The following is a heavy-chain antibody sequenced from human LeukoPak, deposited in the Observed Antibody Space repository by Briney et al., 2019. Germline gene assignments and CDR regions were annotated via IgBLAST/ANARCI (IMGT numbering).Heavy chain of an antibody. Sequence: GGSLRLSCAASGFTFSRYSMTWVRQAPGTGLEWVSYISSITGTKYYADSVKGRFTISRDNAKNSLYLQMNSLRVEDTAVYYCARDYTTAAAGTDYWGQGTLVTVYS. CDR1: GFTFSRYS. CDR2: ISSITGTK. J-gene: IGHJ4*02. D-gene: IGHD6-13*01. CDR3: ARDYTTAAAGTDY. V-gene: IGHV3-48*04.